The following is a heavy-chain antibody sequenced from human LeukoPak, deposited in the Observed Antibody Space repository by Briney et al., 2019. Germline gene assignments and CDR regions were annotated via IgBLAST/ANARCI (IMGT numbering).Heavy chain of an antibody. D-gene: IGHD1-26*01. CDR2: INPNSGGT. J-gene: IGHJ4*02. V-gene: IGHV1-2*02. CDR1: GYTFTGYY. Sequence: GASVKVSCKASGYTFTGYYMHWVRQAPGQGLEWMGWINPNSGGTNYAQKFQGRVTMTEDTSTDTAYMELSSLRSEDTAVYYCATAGIVGARIDYFDYWGQGTLVTVSS. CDR3: ATAGIVGARIDYFDY.